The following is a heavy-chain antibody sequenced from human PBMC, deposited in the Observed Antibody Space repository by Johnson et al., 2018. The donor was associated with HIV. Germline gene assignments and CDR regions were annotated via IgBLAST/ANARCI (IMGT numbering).Heavy chain of an antibody. CDR1: GITVSSNY. Sequence: VQLVESGGGLVQPGGSLRLSCAASGITVSSNYMSWVRQTPGKGLEWVSVIFSVGNTYYADSVKGRFTISRDNSNNMVYLQMDSLRPEETAVYYCARDGRDLVTRGAFDIWGQGTVVTVSS. CDR3: ARDGRDLVTRGAFDI. V-gene: IGHV3-66*02. CDR2: IFSVGNT. J-gene: IGHJ3*02. D-gene: IGHD5-18*01.